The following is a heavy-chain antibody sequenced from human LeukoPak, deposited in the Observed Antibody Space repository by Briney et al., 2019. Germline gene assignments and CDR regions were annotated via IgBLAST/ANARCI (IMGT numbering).Heavy chain of an antibody. D-gene: IGHD3-22*01. Sequence: SETLSLTGTVSGGSISSYYWSWIRQPAGKGLEWIGRIYTSGSTNYNPSLKSRVTMSVDTSKNQFSLKLSSVTAADTAVYYCAREAHYYDSSGPIPNDAFDIWGQGTMVTVSS. V-gene: IGHV4-4*07. CDR2: IYTSGST. CDR3: AREAHYYDSSGPIPNDAFDI. CDR1: GGSISSYY. J-gene: IGHJ3*02.